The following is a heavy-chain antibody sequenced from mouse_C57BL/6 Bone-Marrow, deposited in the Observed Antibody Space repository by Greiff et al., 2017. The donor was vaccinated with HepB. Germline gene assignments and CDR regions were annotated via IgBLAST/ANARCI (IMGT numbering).Heavy chain of an antibody. CDR1: GYAFSSSW. J-gene: IGHJ4*01. V-gene: IGHV1-82*01. CDR3: ARSNGNGMDY. CDR2: IYPGDGDT. D-gene: IGHD2-1*01. Sequence: QVQLQQSGPELVKPGASVKISCKASGYAFSSSWMNWVKQRPGKGLEWIGRIYPGDGDTNYNGKFKGKATLTADKSSSTAYMQLSSLTSEDSAVYFCARSNGNGMDYWGQGTSVTVSS.